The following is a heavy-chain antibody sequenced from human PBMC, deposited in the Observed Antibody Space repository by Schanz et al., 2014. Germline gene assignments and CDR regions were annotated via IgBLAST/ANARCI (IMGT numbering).Heavy chain of an antibody. Sequence: QLQMQESGPGLVKPSETLSLTCSVSGDSISSTSYYWGWIRQPPGKGLEWIGSIYYSGSTYYNATTKSRATISVDTSKTKFPLKCTSVTAADSAVYYCARLWGGWRIPDYWGQGTLVTVSS. V-gene: IGHV4-39*01. CDR3: ARLWGGWRIPDY. J-gene: IGHJ4*02. CDR2: IYYSGST. CDR1: GDSISSTSYY. D-gene: IGHD6-19*01.